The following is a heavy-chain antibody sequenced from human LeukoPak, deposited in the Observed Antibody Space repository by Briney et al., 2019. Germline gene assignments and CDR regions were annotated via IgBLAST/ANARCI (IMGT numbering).Heavy chain of an antibody. CDR1: GFTVSSNY. D-gene: IGHD3-22*01. V-gene: IGHV3-53*01. CDR2: IYSGGST. CDR3: ARDSYYYDTSDYYNAFDI. Sequence: GGSLRPSCAASGFTVSSNYMSCVRQAPGKGLEWVSVIYSGGSTYYADSVKGRFTISRDNSKNTLYLQMNSLRAEDTAVYDCARDSYYYDTSDYYNAFDIWGQGTMVTVSS. J-gene: IGHJ3*02.